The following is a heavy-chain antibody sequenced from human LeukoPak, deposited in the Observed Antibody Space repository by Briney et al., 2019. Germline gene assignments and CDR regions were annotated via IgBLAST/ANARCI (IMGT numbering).Heavy chain of an antibody. V-gene: IGHV4-59*01. CDR2: IYSRGTT. CDR1: GGSFNGYY. D-gene: IGHD5-18*01. J-gene: IGHJ4*02. Sequence: SETLSLTCTVSGGSFNGYYWSWIRQPPGKGLEWIGYIYSRGTTNYNPSLESRVTISVDTSKNQFSLKLSSVTAADTALYYCARESLSQYNYGYGSFDYWGQGTLVTVSS. CDR3: ARESLSQYNYGYGSFDY.